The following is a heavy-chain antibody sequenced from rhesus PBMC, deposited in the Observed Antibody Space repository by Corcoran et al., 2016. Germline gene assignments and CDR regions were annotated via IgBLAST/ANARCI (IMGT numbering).Heavy chain of an antibody. CDR2: LYVISTTT. V-gene: IGHV4S10*01. CDR3: AREGYSGSDYYGRFDV. Sequence: QVQLQESGPGLVKPSETLSLTCAVSGGSISDGYRWSWIRQPPGTGLEWIGYLYVISTTTNNNPSPKGRFPISKGTANDQVSLKLSSVTAADTAVYYCAREGYSGSDYYGRFDVWGPGVLVTVSS. J-gene: IGHJ5-1*01. D-gene: IGHD3-16*01. CDR1: GGSISDGYR.